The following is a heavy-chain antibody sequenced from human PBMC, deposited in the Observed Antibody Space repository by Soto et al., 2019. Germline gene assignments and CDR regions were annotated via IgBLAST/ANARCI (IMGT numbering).Heavy chain of an antibody. Sequence: QVQLVESGGGVVQPGRSLRLSCAASGFTFSSYGMHWVRQAPGKGLEWVAVISYDGSNKYYADSVKGRFTISRDNSKNTLYLQMNSLRAEDTAVYYCAKELGGEVPSFDYWGQGTLVTVSS. J-gene: IGHJ4*02. V-gene: IGHV3-30*18. CDR3: AKELGGEVPSFDY. CDR1: GFTFSSYG. D-gene: IGHD3-16*01. CDR2: ISYDGSNK.